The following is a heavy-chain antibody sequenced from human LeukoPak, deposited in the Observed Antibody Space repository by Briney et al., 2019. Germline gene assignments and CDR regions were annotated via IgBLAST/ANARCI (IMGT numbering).Heavy chain of an antibody. D-gene: IGHD2-2*01. CDR3: ARSVPAAAV. Sequence: SETLSLTCTVSGGSISSYYWSWIRQPPGKGLEWIGYIYYSGGTNYNPSLKSRVTISVDKSKNQFSLKLSSVTAADTAVYYCARSVPAAAVWGQGTLVTVSS. CDR2: IYYSGGT. V-gene: IGHV4-59*01. J-gene: IGHJ4*02. CDR1: GGSISSYY.